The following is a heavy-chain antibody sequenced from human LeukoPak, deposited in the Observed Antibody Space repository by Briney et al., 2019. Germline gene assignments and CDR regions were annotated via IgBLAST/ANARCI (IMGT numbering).Heavy chain of an antibody. CDR1: GFTFSRYW. CDR3: ARAYSYGFNY. V-gene: IGHV3-74*01. D-gene: IGHD5-18*01. J-gene: IGHJ4*02. Sequence: PGGSLRLSCAASGFTFSRYWMHWVRQAPGKGLVWVSGINSDGGSTTYADSVKGQFTISRDNAKNTLYLQINSLRPEDTAVYYCARAYSYGFNYWGQGTLVTVSS. CDR2: INSDGGST.